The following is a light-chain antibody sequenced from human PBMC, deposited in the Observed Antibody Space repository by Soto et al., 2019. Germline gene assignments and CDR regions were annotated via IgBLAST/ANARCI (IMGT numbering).Light chain of an antibody. J-gene: IGKJ2*01. CDR3: QQTYTTPQT. CDR1: QSISDY. CDR2: AAS. Sequence: DIQMTQSPSSLSASVGGRVTITCRASQSISDYLNWYQQKVGKAPKLLIYAASTLQSGVPSRFSGSGSGTDFTLTINSLQPEDFATYYCQQTYTTPQTFGQGTKVDIK. V-gene: IGKV1-39*01.